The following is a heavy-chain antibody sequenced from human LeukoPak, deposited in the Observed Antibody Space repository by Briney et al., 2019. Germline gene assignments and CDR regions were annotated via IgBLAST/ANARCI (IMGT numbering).Heavy chain of an antibody. Sequence: GGSLRLSCAASGFNFSKYWMTWVRQAPGKGLEWVSAISGSGGSTYYADSVKGRFTISRDNSKNTLYLQMNSLRAEDTAVYYCANADRYCSGGSCHVPDAFDFWGQGTVVTVSS. J-gene: IGHJ3*01. V-gene: IGHV3-23*01. CDR3: ANADRYCSGGSCHVPDAFDF. CDR1: GFNFSKYW. D-gene: IGHD2-15*01. CDR2: ISGSGGST.